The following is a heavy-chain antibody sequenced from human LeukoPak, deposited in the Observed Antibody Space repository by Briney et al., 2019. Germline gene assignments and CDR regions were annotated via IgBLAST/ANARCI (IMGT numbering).Heavy chain of an antibody. CDR1: GFTFSRYW. Sequence: GGSLRLSCVASGFTFSRYWMHWVRQAPGKGLVWVSGIKSDGAGTSYVDSVKGRFTISRDNAKNTLDLQMNSLRAEDTAVYYCARGGYGAYMGWGQGMLVTVSS. D-gene: IGHD4-17*01. V-gene: IGHV3-74*01. CDR3: ARGGYGAYMG. CDR2: IKSDGAGT. J-gene: IGHJ4*02.